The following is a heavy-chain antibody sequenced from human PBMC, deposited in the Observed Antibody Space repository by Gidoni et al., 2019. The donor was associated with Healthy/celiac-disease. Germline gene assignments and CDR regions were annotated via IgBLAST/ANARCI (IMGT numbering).Heavy chain of an antibody. CDR3: ARITMVRGVIPGYYYYYGMDV. J-gene: IGHJ6*02. Sequence: QVQLQQWGAGLLKPSETLSLTCAVYGGSFSGYYWSWIRQPPGKGLEWIGEINHSGSTNYNPSLKSRVTISVDTSKNQFSLKLSSVTAADTAVYYCARITMVRGVIPGYYYYYGMDVWGQGTTVTVSS. D-gene: IGHD3-10*01. V-gene: IGHV4-34*01. CDR1: GGSFSGYY. CDR2: INHSGST.